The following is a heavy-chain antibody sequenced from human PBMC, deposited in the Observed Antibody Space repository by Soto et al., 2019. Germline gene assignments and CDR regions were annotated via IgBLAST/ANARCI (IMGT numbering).Heavy chain of an antibody. CDR3: ARDRSAVAVEWSGWFDP. CDR2: IIPIFGTA. J-gene: IGHJ5*02. Sequence: SVKVSCKASGGTFRSHAISWVRQAPGQGLEWMGGIIPIFGTANYAQKFQGRVTITADESTSTAYMELSSLRSEDTAVYYCARDRSAVAVEWSGWFDPCGQGTLVTVSS. CDR1: GGTFRSHA. V-gene: IGHV1-69*01. D-gene: IGHD2-15*01.